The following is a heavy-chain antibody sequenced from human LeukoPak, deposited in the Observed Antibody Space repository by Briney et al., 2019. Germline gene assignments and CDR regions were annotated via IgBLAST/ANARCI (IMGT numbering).Heavy chain of an antibody. CDR1: GYTFTAYY. Sequence: ASVKVSCKASGYTFTAYYLHWVRQAPGQGLEWMGWINPNSGGTNYAQKFQGRVTMTRDTSISTAYMELSRLRSDDTAVYYCRTDRYGDYGDYIDYWGQGTLVTVPS. CDR2: INPNSGGT. CDR3: RTDRYGDYGDYIDY. D-gene: IGHD4-17*01. V-gene: IGHV1-2*02. J-gene: IGHJ4*02.